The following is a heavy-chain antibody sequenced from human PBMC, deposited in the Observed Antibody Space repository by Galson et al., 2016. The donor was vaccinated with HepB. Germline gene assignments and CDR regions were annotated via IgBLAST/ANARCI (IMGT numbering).Heavy chain of an antibody. Sequence: TLSLTCTVSGGSISSGGFYWNWIRQRPGKGLEWIGYIYYSGSTYYNPSLKSRVTMSVDTSKNQVSLKVRSVTAADTAVYYCAREGDLPMAGWVHFDHWGQGSLVTVSA. D-gene: IGHD2-21*01. V-gene: IGHV4-31*03. CDR1: GGSISSGGFY. J-gene: IGHJ4*02. CDR2: IYYSGST. CDR3: AREGDLPMAGWVHFDH.